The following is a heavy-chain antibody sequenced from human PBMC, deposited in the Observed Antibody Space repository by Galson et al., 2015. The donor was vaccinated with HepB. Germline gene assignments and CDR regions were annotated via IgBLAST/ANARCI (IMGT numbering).Heavy chain of an antibody. CDR2: ISSSSSTI. V-gene: IGHV3-48*04. CDR1: GFTFSSYS. D-gene: IGHD6-19*01. CDR3: ARGRTVAAPSFQH. Sequence: SLRLSCAVSGFTFSSYSMNWVRQAPGKGLEWVSYISSSSSTIYYADSVKGRFTISRDNAKNSLYLQMNSLRAEDTAVYYCARGRTVAAPSFQHWGQGTLVTVSS. J-gene: IGHJ1*01.